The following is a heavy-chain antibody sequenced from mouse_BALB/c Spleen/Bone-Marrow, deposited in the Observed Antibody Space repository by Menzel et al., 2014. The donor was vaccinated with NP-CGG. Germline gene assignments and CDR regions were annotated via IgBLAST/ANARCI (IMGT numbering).Heavy chain of an antibody. J-gene: IGHJ4*01. CDR2: IWGDGST. CDR1: GFSLTGYG. CDR3: ARALYDYDDLYCAMDY. V-gene: IGHV2-6-7*01. D-gene: IGHD2-4*01. Sequence: VMLVESGPGLVAPSRSLSITCTASGFSLTGYGVNWVRQPPGKGLEWLGMIWGDGSTDYNSALKSRLSISKDNSKSQVFLKMNSLQTDDTARYYCARALYDYDDLYCAMDYWGQGTSVTVSS.